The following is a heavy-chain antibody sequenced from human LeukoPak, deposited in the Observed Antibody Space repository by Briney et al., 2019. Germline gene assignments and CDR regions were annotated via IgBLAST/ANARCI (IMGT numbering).Heavy chain of an antibody. CDR2: ISYDGSNK. Sequence: PGGSLRLSCAASGFTFSSYGMHWVRQAPGKGLEWVAVISYDGSNKYYADSVKGRFTISRDNSKNTLYLQMNSLRAEDTAVYYCAREEAIRAYYYGSGSYHYFDYWGQGTLVTVSS. J-gene: IGHJ4*02. V-gene: IGHV3-30*03. CDR3: AREEAIRAYYYGSGSYHYFDY. CDR1: GFTFSSYG. D-gene: IGHD3-10*01.